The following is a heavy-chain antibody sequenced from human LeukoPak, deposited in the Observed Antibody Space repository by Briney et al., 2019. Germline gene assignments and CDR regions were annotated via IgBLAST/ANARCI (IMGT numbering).Heavy chain of an antibody. CDR1: GGSISSGGYY. CDR3: ARDFCSGGSCYWNNWFDP. V-gene: IGHV4-31*03. J-gene: IGHJ5*02. CDR2: IYYSGST. Sequence: PSQTLSLTCTVSGGSISSGGYYWSWLRQHPGKGLEWIGYIYYSGSTYYNPSLKSRVTISVDTSKNQFSLKLSSVTAADTAVYYCARDFCSGGSCYWNNWFDPWGQGTLVTVSS. D-gene: IGHD2-15*01.